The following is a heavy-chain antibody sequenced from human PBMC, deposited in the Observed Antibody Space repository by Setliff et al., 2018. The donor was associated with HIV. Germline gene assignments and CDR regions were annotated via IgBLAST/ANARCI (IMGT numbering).Heavy chain of an antibody. J-gene: IGHJ6*02. D-gene: IGHD5-12*01. V-gene: IGHV4-59*11. CDR3: ARGDGYRSNDAYYDTGMDV. CDR2: IFYTGST. CDR1: GGSISGHY. Sequence: SETLSLTCTVSGGSISGHYWSWIRQPPGKGLEWIAYIFYTGSTNYNPSLKSRVTISVDTSKNQFFLKLSSVTAADTAVYFCARGDGYRSNDAYYDTGMDVWGQGITVTVSS.